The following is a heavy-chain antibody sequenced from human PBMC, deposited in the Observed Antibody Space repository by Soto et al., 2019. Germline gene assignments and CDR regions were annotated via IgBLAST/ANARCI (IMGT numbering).Heavy chain of an antibody. CDR3: ARVGSGWLGGYYFDY. V-gene: IGHV4-4*07. CDR2: IYTSGST. J-gene: IGHJ4*02. Sequence: ATPSLRCAVSGFSSTSAYYWSCIRQPAGKGLEWIGRIYTSGSTNYNPSLKSRVTMSVDTSKNQFSLKLSSVTAADTAVYYCARVGSGWLGGYYFDYWGQGTLVTVSS. D-gene: IGHD6-19*01. CDR1: GFSSTSAYY.